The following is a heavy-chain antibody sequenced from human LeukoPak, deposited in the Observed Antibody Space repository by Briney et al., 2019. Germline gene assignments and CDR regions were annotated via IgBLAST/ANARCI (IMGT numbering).Heavy chain of an antibody. CDR1: GYTFTGYY. CDR3: ARDCSGGSCYPVIGFDP. V-gene: IGHV1-2*02. CDR2: INPNSGGT. Sequence: ASVKVSCKASGYTFTGYYMHWVRQAPGQGLEWMGWINPNSGGTNYAQKFQGRVTMTRDTSISTAYMELSRLRSDDTAVYYCARDCSGGSCYPVIGFDPWGQGTPVTVSS. J-gene: IGHJ5*02. D-gene: IGHD2-15*01.